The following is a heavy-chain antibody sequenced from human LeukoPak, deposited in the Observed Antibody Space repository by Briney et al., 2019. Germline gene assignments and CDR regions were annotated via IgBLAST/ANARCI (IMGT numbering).Heavy chain of an antibody. J-gene: IGHJ6*02. CDR2: MNPKTGDT. D-gene: IGHD3-3*01. CDR1: GYTFTIFD. V-gene: IGHV1-8*01. Sequence: ASVKVSCKASGYTFTIFDINWVRQAPGQGLEWVGWMNPKTGDTVYAQNFQGRVTMTRDTSIGTAYMELNSPRSEDTAVYYCAKGAIFGVTIRGYGMDVWGQGTSVTVSS. CDR3: AKGAIFGVTIRGYGMDV.